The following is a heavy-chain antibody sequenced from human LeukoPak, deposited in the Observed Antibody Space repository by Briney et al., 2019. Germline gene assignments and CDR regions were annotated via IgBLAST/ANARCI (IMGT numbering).Heavy chain of an antibody. CDR1: GGSIRSSYYY. CDR3: ARSQWLGYYYYYYGMDV. CDR2: INHSGST. D-gene: IGHD6-19*01. V-gene: IGHV4-39*07. J-gene: IGHJ6*02. Sequence: SETLSLTCTVSGGSIRSSYYYWSWIRQPPGMGLEWIGEINHSGSTNYNPSLKSRVTISVDTSKNQFSLKLSSVTAADTAVYYCARSQWLGYYYYYYGMDVWGQGTTVTVSS.